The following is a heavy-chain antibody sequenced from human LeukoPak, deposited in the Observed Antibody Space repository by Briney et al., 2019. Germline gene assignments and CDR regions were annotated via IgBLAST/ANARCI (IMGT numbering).Heavy chain of an antibody. CDR2: ISSSSSYI. CDR3: ARASGYPGY. J-gene: IGHJ4*02. Sequence: GGSLRLSCAASGFTFSSYSMNWVRQAPGKGLEWVSSISSSSSYIYYADSVKGRFTISRDNAKNSLYLQMDRLTVADAGTYYCARASGYPGYWGQGTLVTVSS. CDR1: GFTFSSYS. D-gene: IGHD3-3*01. V-gene: IGHV3-21*04.